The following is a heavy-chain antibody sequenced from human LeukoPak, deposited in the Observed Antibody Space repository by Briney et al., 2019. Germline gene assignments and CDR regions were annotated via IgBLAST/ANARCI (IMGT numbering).Heavy chain of an antibody. Sequence: PGRSLRLSCAASGFTFSSYGMHWVRQAPGKGLECVALISYDGSNKYYADSVKGRFTISRDNSKNTLYLQMNSLRPEDTAVYYCANLYGDYPDYWGQGTLVTVSS. V-gene: IGHV3-30*18. D-gene: IGHD4-17*01. J-gene: IGHJ4*02. CDR1: GFTFSSYG. CDR3: ANLYGDYPDY. CDR2: ISYDGSNK.